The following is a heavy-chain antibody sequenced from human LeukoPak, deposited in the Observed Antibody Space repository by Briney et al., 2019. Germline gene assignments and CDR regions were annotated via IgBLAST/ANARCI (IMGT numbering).Heavy chain of an antibody. CDR2: IIPILGIA. J-gene: IGHJ4*02. CDR1: GYTFTTYG. V-gene: IGHV1-69*04. CDR3: ARDRIRDDFWSGYYYDY. Sequence: GASVKVSCKASGYTFTTYGISWVRQAPGQGLEWMGRIIPILGIANYALKFQGRVTITADKSTSTAYMELSSLRSEDTAVYYCARDRIRDDFWSGYYYDYWGQGTLVTVSS. D-gene: IGHD3-3*01.